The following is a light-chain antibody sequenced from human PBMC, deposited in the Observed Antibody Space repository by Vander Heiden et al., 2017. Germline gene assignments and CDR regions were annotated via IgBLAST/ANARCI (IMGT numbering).Light chain of an antibody. V-gene: IGKV3-11*01. J-gene: IGKJ4*01. CDR1: QSVSSY. CDR2: DAS. Sequence: EIVLTQSPATLSLSPGERATHSCRASQSVSSYLAWYQQKPGQAPRLLFYDASNRATGIPARFSGSGSGTDFTLTISSLEPEDFAVYYCQQRSTWPLTFGGGTKVEIK. CDR3: QQRSTWPLT.